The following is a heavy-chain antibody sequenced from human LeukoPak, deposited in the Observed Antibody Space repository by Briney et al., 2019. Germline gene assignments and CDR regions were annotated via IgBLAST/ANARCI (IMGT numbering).Heavy chain of an antibody. J-gene: IGHJ6*03. CDR1: GGSISRYY. CDR2: IYTSGST. D-gene: IGHD4-11*01. Sequence: PSETLSLTCTVAGGSISRYYWSWIRQPAGKGLEWIGRIYTSGSTNYNPSLKSRVTMSVDTSKNQFSLKLSSVTAADTAVYYCARSTGTTVFSMGVRNYYYYMDVWGKGTTVTVSS. V-gene: IGHV4-4*07. CDR3: ARSTGTTVFSMGVRNYYYYMDV.